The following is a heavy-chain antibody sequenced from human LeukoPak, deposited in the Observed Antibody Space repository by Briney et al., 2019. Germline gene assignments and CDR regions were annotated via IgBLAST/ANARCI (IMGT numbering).Heavy chain of an antibody. CDR2: ISSSGSTI. J-gene: IGHJ3*02. V-gene: IGHV3-48*03. CDR3: ARYDCSGGSCYSPGAFDI. Sequence: GGSLRLSCAASGFTFSSYEMNWDRQAPAKGLEVVSYISSSGSTIYYADSVKGRFNNSRDNAKNSLYLQMNSLRAEDTAVYYCARYDCSGGSCYSPGAFDIWGQGTMVTVSS. D-gene: IGHD2-15*01. CDR1: GFTFSSYE.